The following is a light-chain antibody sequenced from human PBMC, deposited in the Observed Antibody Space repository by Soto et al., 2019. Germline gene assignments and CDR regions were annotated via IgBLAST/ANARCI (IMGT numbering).Light chain of an antibody. Sequence: QSALTQPASVSGSPGQSIIISCTGANSDIGGYNYVSWYQHPPGKAPKLIIYEVTNRPSGVSNRFSGSKSGNTASLTIPGLQAEDEADYYCSSYTTASSLVIFGGGTKLTVL. CDR1: NSDIGGYNY. J-gene: IGLJ2*01. CDR3: SSYTTASSLVI. V-gene: IGLV2-14*01. CDR2: EVT.